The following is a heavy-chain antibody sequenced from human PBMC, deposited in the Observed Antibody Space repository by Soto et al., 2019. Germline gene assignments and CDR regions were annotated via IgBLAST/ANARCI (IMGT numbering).Heavy chain of an antibody. CDR3: ARETYCGGDCYSDY. V-gene: IGHV4-61*01. D-gene: IGHD2-21*02. J-gene: IGHJ4*02. CDR2: IYYSGST. CDR1: GGSVSSGSYY. Sequence: SETLSLTCTVSGGSVSSGSYYWSWIRQPPGKGLEWIGYIYYSGSTNYNPSLKSRVTISVDTSKNQFSLKLSSVTAADTAVYYCARETYCGGDCYSDYWGQGTLVTVSS.